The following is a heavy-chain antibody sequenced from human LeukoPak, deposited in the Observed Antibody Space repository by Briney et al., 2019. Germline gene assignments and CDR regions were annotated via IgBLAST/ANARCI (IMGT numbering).Heavy chain of an antibody. V-gene: IGHV3-21*01. CDR2: ISSSSSYI. CDR3: ARDLSSSWYYDAFDI. J-gene: IGHJ3*02. CDR1: GFTFSSYS. D-gene: IGHD6-13*01. Sequence: GGSLRLSCAASGFTFSSYSMNWVRQAPGKGLEWVSSISSSSSYIYYADSVKGRFTISRDNAKNSLYLQMNSLRAEDTAVYYCARDLSSSWYYDAFDIWGQGTMVTVSS.